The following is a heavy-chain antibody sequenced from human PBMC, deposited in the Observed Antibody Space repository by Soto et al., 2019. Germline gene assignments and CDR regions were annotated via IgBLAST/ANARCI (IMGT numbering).Heavy chain of an antibody. CDR3: ARGKGVY. J-gene: IGHJ4*02. V-gene: IGHV4-34*01. CDR2: INHSGRT. CDR1: GGSFSGYY. Sequence: QVQLQQWGAGLLKPSETLSLTCAVYGGSFSGYYWSWLRQPRGKGLEWIGEINHSGRTNYNQSLKXLXXISVDTSKDQFSLKLSSVTAADTAVYYCARGKGVYWGQGTLVTVSS.